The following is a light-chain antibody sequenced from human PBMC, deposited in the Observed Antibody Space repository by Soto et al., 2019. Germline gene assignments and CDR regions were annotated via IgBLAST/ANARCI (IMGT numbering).Light chain of an antibody. V-gene: IGKV3-11*01. J-gene: IGKJ4*01. CDR1: RSVGSY. CDR3: QQRSNWPPT. Sequence: ETVLTQSPATLSLSPGERATLSCRASRSVGSYLAWYQQKPGQPPRLLIYDASNRASGIPARFSGSGSGTDFTLTISSLEPEDFAVYYCQQRSNWPPTFGGGTKVEIK. CDR2: DAS.